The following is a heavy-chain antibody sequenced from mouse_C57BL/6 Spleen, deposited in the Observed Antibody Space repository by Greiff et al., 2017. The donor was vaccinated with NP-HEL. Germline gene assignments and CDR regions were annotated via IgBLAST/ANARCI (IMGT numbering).Heavy chain of an antibody. CDR1: GFTFSDFY. J-gene: IGHJ3*01. V-gene: IGHV7-1*01. Sequence: EVNVVESGGGLVQSGRSLRLSCATSGFTFSDFYMEWVRQAPGKGLEWIAASRNKANDYTTEYSASVKGRFIVSRDTSQSILYLQMNALSAEDTAIDYCARGYGNYPFAYWGQGTLVTVSA. D-gene: IGHD2-1*01. CDR3: ARGYGNYPFAY. CDR2: SRNKANDYTT.